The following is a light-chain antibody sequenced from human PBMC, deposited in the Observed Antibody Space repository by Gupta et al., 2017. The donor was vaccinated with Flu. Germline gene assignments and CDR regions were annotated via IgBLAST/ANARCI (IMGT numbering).Light chain of an antibody. J-gene: IGKJ1*01. CDR1: QSVTSN. CDR3: RQQKTRPRT. CDR2: GAA. V-gene: IGKV3-15*01. Sequence: ISMTQSPDALSVSQGERATLSCRASQSVTSNLAGYQQKPGQAPRLLIYGAATRSTGIPARFSGSGSGTEFILTISSLQPEDFSVYYCRQQKTRPRTLGQVTKVEIK.